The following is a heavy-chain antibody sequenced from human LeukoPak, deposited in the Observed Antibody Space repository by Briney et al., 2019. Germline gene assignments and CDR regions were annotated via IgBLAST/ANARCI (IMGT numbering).Heavy chain of an antibody. V-gene: IGHV4-59*08. CDR2: IYYSGST. D-gene: IGHD2-2*01. Sequence: SETLSLTCTVSGGSISSYYWSWIRQPPGKGLEWIGYIYYSGSTNYNPSLKSRVTISVDTSKNQFSLKLSSVTAADTAVYYCARHGDIVVVPAADPYGMDVWGQGTTVTVSS. J-gene: IGHJ6*02. CDR1: GGSISSYY. CDR3: ARHGDIVVVPAADPYGMDV.